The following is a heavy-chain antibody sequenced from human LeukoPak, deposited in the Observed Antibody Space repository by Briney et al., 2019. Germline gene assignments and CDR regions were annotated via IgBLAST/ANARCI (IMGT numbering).Heavy chain of an antibody. V-gene: IGHV1-8*01. CDR3: AVGYCSGGSCSVVKY. J-gene: IGHJ4*02. Sequence: ASVKVSCKASGYTFTSYDINWVRQATGQGLEWMGCMHTNSGNTGYAQKFQGRVTMTRNTSISTAYMELSSLRSEDTAVYYCAVGYCSGGSCSVVKYWGQGTLVTVSS. D-gene: IGHD2-15*01. CDR1: GYTFTSYD. CDR2: MHTNSGNT.